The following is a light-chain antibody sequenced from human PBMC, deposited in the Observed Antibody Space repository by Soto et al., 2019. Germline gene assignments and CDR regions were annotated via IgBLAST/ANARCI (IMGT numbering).Light chain of an antibody. CDR2: DAS. Sequence: EIVLAQSLATLSLSPGERATLSCRASQSVSNYLAWYQQKPGQAPRLLIYDASNRASGIPARFSGSGSGTDFTLTISSLDPEDFAVYYCQQRSNWPPVTFGGGTMVDIK. V-gene: IGKV3-11*01. J-gene: IGKJ4*01. CDR1: QSVSNY. CDR3: QQRSNWPPVT.